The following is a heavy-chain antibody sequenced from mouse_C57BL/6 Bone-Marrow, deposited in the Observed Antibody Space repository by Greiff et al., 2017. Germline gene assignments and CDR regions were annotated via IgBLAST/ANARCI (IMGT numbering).Heavy chain of an antibody. CDR2: ISDGGSYT. D-gene: IGHD2-2*01. Sequence: DVKLVESGGGLVKPGGSLKFSCAASGFTFSSYAMSWVRQTPEKRLEWVATISDGGSYTYYPDNVKGRFTISRDNAKNNLYLQMSHLKSEDTAMYYCARLWLDWYFDVWGTGTTVTVSS. CDR1: GFTFSSYA. J-gene: IGHJ1*03. CDR3: ARLWLDWYFDV. V-gene: IGHV5-4*03.